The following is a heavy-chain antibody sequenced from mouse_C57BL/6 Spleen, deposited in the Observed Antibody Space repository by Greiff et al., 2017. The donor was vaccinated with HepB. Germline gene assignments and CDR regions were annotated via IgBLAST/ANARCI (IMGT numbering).Heavy chain of an antibody. J-gene: IGHJ4*01. CDR3: ARSSYRASMDY. CDR2: IYPGDGDT. Sequence: VQLQQSGPELVKPGASVKISCKASGYAFSSSWMNWVKQRPGKGLEWIGRIYPGDGDTNYNGKFKGKATLTADKSSSTAYMQLSSLTSEDSAVYFCARSSYRASMDYWGQGTSVTVSS. D-gene: IGHD2-14*01. V-gene: IGHV1-82*01. CDR1: GYAFSSSW.